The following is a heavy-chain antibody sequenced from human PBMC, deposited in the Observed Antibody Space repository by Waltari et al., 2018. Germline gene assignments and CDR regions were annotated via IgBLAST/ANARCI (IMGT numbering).Heavy chain of an antibody. J-gene: IGHJ4*02. Sequence: QVQLQESGPGLVKPSETLSLTCTVSGGSIRSYYWSWIRPPAGKGLEWIGRIYTSGSTNYNPSLKSRVTMSVDTSKNQFSLKLSSVTAADTAVYYCAREFDYYDSSGCTHWGQGTLVTVSS. V-gene: IGHV4-4*07. CDR3: AREFDYYDSSGCTH. D-gene: IGHD3-22*01. CDR1: GGSIRSYY. CDR2: IYTSGST.